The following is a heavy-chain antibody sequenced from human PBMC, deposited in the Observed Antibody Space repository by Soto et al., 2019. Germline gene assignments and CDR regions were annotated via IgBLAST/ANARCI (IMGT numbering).Heavy chain of an antibody. CDR1: GGSISSGGYY. V-gene: IGHV4-31*03. Sequence: QVQLQESGPGLVKPSQTLSLTCTVSGGSISSGGYYWSWIRQHPGKGLEWIGYIYYSGSTYYNPSLKSRVTISVDTSKNQFSLKLSSVTAADTAVYYCAREQRRTGIQTYYFDYWGQGTLVTVSS. D-gene: IGHD1-1*01. CDR3: AREQRRTGIQTYYFDY. J-gene: IGHJ4*02. CDR2: IYYSGST.